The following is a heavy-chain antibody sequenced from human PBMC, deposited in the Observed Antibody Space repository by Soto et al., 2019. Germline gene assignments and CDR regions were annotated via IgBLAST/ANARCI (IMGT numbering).Heavy chain of an antibody. CDR3: AGGRAAAGTYHYSYSYVMAV. Sequence: QVQLVQSGAEVKKPGSSVKVSCKASGGTFSSYAISWVRQAPGQGLEWMGGIIPIFGTANYAQKFQGRVTITGDNSTGTAYRGRGSLGSEDTAVFYCAGGRAAAGTYHYSYSYVMAVGGKGPPVPVSS. CDR2: IIPIFGTA. J-gene: IGHJ6*04. D-gene: IGHD6-13*01. V-gene: IGHV1-69*06. CDR1: GGTFSSYA.